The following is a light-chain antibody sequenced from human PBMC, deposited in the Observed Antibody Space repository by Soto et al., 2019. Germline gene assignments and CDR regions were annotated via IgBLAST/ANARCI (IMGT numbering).Light chain of an antibody. Sequence: DIQMTQSPSSVSASVGDRVTITCRASQGISSRLAWYQQKPGKAPNLLIYAASSLQSGVPSRFSGSGSETDFTLTIGSLQPEDFATYECQQANSFPLTFGGGTKVEIK. V-gene: IGKV1-12*01. CDR1: QGISSR. J-gene: IGKJ4*01. CDR2: AAS. CDR3: QQANSFPLT.